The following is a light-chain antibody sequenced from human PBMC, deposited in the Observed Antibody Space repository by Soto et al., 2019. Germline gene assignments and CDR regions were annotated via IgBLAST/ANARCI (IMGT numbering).Light chain of an antibody. CDR2: EGS. CDR3: CSYENSVI. J-gene: IGLJ2*01. V-gene: IGLV2-23*01. CDR1: SSDFGNYNL. Sequence: QSALTQPASVSGSPGQSITISCTGTSSDFGNYNLVSWYQQHPGKAPKLIIFEGSKRPSGVSNRFSGSKSGNTASLTISGLQAEDEADYYCCSYENSVIFGGGTKVTVL.